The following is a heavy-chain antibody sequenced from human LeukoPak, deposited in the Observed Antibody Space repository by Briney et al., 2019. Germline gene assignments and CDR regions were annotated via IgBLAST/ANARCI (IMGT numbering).Heavy chain of an antibody. J-gene: IGHJ4*02. V-gene: IGHV4-39*07. CDR2: IYYSGST. CDR3: ARGGTGIAVAVEYYFDY. D-gene: IGHD6-19*01. Sequence: SETLSLTCTVSGGSISSSSYYWGWIRQPPGKGLEWIGSIYYSGSTYYNPSLKSRVTISVDTSKNQFSLKLSSVTAAGTAVYYCARGGTGIAVAVEYYFDYWGQGTLVTVSS. CDR1: GGSISSSSYY.